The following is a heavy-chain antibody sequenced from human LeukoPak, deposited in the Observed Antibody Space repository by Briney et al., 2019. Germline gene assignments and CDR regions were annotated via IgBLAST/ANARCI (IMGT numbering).Heavy chain of an antibody. CDR2: FDPEDGET. Sequence: ASVKVSCKVSGYTLTELSMHWVRQAPGKGLEWMGGFDPEDGETIYAQKFQGRVTMTEDTSTDTAYMELSSLRSEDTAVYYCARAQTMGVAAAGGYYYGMDVWGQGTTVTVSS. CDR1: GYTLTELS. J-gene: IGHJ6*02. D-gene: IGHD6-13*01. CDR3: ARAQTMGVAAAGGYYYGMDV. V-gene: IGHV1-24*01.